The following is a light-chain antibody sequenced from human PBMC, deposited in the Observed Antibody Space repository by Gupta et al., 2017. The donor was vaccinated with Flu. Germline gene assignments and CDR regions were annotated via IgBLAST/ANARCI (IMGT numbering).Light chain of an antibody. V-gene: IGLV1-40*01. Sequence: QSVLTQPPSVSGAPGQRVTISCTGSSSNLGAGSDVHWYQQLPGTAPKLLIYGNSNRHSGVPARVSGSKSGTSASLAITGLQAEDEADYYCQSYDTSRSGYWVFGGGTKLTVL. CDR1: SSNLGAGSD. CDR3: QSYDTSRSGYWV. CDR2: GNS. J-gene: IGLJ3*02.